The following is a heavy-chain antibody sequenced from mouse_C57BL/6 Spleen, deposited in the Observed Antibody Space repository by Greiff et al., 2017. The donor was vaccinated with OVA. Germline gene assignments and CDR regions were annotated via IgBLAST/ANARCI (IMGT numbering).Heavy chain of an antibody. CDR1: GYSITSGYY. V-gene: IGHV3-6*01. CDR2: ISYAGSN. J-gene: IGHJ4*01. D-gene: IGHD1-1*01. Sequence: ESGPGLVKPSQSLSLTCSVTGYSITSGYYWNWIRQFPGNKLEWMGYISYAGSNNYNPSLKNRISITRDTSKNQFFLKLNSVTTEDTATYYCAREDYGPMDYWGQGTSVTVSS. CDR3: AREDYGPMDY.